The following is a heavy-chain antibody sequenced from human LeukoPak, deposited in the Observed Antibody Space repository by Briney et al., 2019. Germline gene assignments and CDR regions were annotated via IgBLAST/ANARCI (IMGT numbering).Heavy chain of an antibody. CDR1: GGSFSGYY. J-gene: IGHJ4*02. CDR3: ARGLIANYYGSGSYSRY. D-gene: IGHD3-10*01. CDR2: INHSGST. Sequence: SETLSLTCAVYGGSFSGYYGSWIRQPPGKGLEWIGEINHSGSTNYNPSLKSRVTISVDTSKNQFSLKLSSVTAADTTVYYCARGLIANYYGSGSYSRYWGQGTLVTVS. V-gene: IGHV4-34*01.